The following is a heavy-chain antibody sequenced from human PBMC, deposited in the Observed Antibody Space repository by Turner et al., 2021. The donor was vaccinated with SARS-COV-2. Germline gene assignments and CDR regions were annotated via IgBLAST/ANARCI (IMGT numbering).Heavy chain of an antibody. J-gene: IGHJ5*02. V-gene: IGHV4-39*01. Sequence: QLQLQESSRGLVKASETRSLTCRVSGAPIGGSRNNWGWIRQPPGRGLEWIGSINYSGRTYYKSSLKSRVTISVDTSKNQISLKLSTVTAADTAKYYCARHDSRITNIIVVPRNWFDPWGQGTLVTVSS. CDR1: GAPIGGSRNN. D-gene: IGHD3-22*01. CDR3: ARHDSRITNIIVVPRNWFDP. CDR2: INYSGRT.